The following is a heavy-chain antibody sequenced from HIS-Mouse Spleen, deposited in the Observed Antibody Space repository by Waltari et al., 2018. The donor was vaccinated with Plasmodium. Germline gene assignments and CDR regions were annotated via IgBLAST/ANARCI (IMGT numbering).Heavy chain of an antibody. D-gene: IGHD3-3*01. CDR3: AKEVLGYYDFWSRPDY. V-gene: IGHV3-30*18. J-gene: IGHJ4*02. CDR2: ISYDGSNK. Sequence: QVQLVESGGGVVQPGRSLRLSCAASGFTFSSYGMPWVRQATGKGMGWVAVISYDGSNKYYADSVKGRFTISRDKSKNTLYLQMNSLRAEDTAVYYCAKEVLGYYDFWSRPDYWGQGTLVTVSS. CDR1: GFTFSSYG.